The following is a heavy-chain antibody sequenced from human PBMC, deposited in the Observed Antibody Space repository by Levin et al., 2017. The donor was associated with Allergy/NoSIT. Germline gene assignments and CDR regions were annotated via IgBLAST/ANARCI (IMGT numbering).Heavy chain of an antibody. D-gene: IGHD3-3*01. CDR2: ISAYNGNT. V-gene: IGHV1-18*01. J-gene: IGHJ4*02. CDR3: ARGYYDFWSGSRVPFDY. Sequence: GESLKISCKASGYTFTSYGISWVRQAPGQGLEWMGWISAYNGNTNYAQKLQGRVTMTTDTSTSTAYMELRSLRSDDTAVYYCARGYYDFWSGSRVPFDYWGQGTLVTVSS. CDR1: GYTFTSYG.